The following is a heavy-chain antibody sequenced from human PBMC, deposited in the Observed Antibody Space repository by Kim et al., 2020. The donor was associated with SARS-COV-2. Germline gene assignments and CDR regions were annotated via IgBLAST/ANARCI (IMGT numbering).Heavy chain of an antibody. CDR1: GGSISSGGYY. V-gene: IGHV4-31*03. CDR3: ARDREEYYDSSGTNWFDP. Sequence: SETLSLTCTVSGGSISSGGYYWSWIRQHPGKGLEWIGYIYYSGSTYYNPSLKSRVTISVDTSKNQFSLKLSSVTAADTAVYYCARDREEYYDSSGTNWFDPWGQGTLGTVSS. D-gene: IGHD3-22*01. CDR2: IYYSGST. J-gene: IGHJ5*02.